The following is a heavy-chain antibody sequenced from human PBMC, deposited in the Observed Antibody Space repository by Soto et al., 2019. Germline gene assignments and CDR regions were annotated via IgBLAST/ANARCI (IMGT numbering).Heavy chain of an antibody. CDR1: GGSISSDIYY. J-gene: IGHJ5*02. Sequence: QLQLQESGPGLVEPSETLSLTCTVSGGSISSDIYYWGWIRQPPGKGLEWIGSMLYSGTTYYNPSLRSRVTISVDTSKTQFSLKLTSVTAADTAVYYCNQITITGTGRGWFDPWGQGTLVTVSS. V-gene: IGHV4-39*01. CDR3: NQITITGTGRGWFDP. CDR2: MLYSGTT. D-gene: IGHD1-20*01.